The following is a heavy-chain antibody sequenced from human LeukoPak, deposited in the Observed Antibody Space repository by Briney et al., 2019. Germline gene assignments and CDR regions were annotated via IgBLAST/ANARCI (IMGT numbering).Heavy chain of an antibody. J-gene: IGHJ6*02. CDR3: ARAAMAFHYYGMDV. CDR2: ISAYNGNT. Sequence: ASVKVSCKASGYTFTSYGISWVRQAPGQGLEWMGWISAYNGNTNYAQKLQGRVTMTTDTSTSTAYMELRSLRSDDTAVYYCARAAMAFHYYGMDVWGQGTTVTVSS. D-gene: IGHD5-18*01. V-gene: IGHV1-18*01. CDR1: GYTFTSYG.